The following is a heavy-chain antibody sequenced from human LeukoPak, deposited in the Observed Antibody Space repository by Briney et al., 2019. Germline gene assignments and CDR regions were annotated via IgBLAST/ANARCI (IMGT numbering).Heavy chain of an antibody. CDR1: GYTFTSYD. D-gene: IGHD1-26*01. CDR3: AINDNSRRYFQY. CDR2: MNPNSGNT. J-gene: IGHJ1*01. Sequence: GASVKVSCKASGYTFTSYDINWARQATGQGLEWMGWMNPNSGNTGYAQKFQGRVTMTRNTSISTAYMELSSLRSEDTAVYYCAINDNSRRYFQYWGQGTLVTVSS. V-gene: IGHV1-8*01.